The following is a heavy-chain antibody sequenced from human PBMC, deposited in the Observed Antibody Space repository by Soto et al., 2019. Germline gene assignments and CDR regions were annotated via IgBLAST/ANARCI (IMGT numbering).Heavy chain of an antibody. Sequence: PSETLSLTCTVSRGSISNTTYYWGWIRQPPGRGLEWIGSIYYSGSTYYNPSLKSRVTISVDTSKNHFSLKLSSVTAADTAVYYCARHQYGSSGYYPGWFDPWGQGTLVTVSS. CDR1: RGSISNTTYY. CDR2: IYYSGST. J-gene: IGHJ5*02. V-gene: IGHV4-39*01. CDR3: ARHQYGSSGYYPGWFDP. D-gene: IGHD3-22*01.